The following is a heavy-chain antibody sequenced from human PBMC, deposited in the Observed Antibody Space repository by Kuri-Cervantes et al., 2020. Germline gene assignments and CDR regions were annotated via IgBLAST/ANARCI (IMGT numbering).Heavy chain of an antibody. D-gene: IGHD1-26*01. CDR3: ARDRGIVGFFESGLGY. V-gene: IGHV3-30-3*01. CDR1: GFTFSSYA. J-gene: IGHJ4*02. CDR2: ISYDGSNK. Sequence: GGSLRLSCAASGFTFSSYAMHWVRQAPGKGLEWVAVISYDGSNKYSADSVKGRFTISRDNSKNTLYLQMNSLRAEDSAVYYCARDRGIVGFFESGLGYWGQGTL.